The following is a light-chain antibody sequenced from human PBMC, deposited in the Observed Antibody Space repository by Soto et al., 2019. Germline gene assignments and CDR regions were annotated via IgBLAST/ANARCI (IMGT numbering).Light chain of an antibody. CDR2: EGS. Sequence: QPVLTQPAAVSGSPGQSITISCTGTSSDVGSYNLVSWYQQHPGKAPKLMIYEGSKRPSGVSNRFSGSKSGNTASLTISGLQAEDEADYYCCSYAGRSTFYVFGTGTKVPVL. CDR3: CSYAGRSTFYV. CDR1: SSDVGSYNL. V-gene: IGLV2-23*01. J-gene: IGLJ1*01.